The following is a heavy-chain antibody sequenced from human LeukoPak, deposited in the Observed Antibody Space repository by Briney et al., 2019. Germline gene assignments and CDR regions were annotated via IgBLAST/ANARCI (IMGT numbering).Heavy chain of an antibody. CDR3: ARERVDAFDI. CDR2: IYYSGST. J-gene: IGHJ3*02. V-gene: IGHV4-59*01. CDR1: GGSISSYY. Sequence: SETLSLTCTVSGGSISSYYWSWIRQPPGKGLEWIGYIYYSGSTNYNPSLKSRVTISVDTSKNQFSLKLSSVTAADTAVYYCARERVDAFDIWGQGTMVTVSS.